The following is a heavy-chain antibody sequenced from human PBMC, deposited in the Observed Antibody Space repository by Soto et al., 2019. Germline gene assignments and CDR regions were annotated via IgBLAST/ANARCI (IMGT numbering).Heavy chain of an antibody. D-gene: IGHD2-21*02. V-gene: IGHV3-30-3*01. J-gene: IGHJ1*01. Sequence: QVQLVESGGGVVQPGRSLRLSCAASGFTFSSYAMHWVRQAPGTGLEWEAVISYDGSNKYYADSVKGRFTISRDNSKNMLYLQMNSQRGEDTAVYYCARAGGSVTPQVGYFQHWGQGTLVTVSS. CDR3: ARAGGSVTPQVGYFQH. CDR2: ISYDGSNK. CDR1: GFTFSSYA.